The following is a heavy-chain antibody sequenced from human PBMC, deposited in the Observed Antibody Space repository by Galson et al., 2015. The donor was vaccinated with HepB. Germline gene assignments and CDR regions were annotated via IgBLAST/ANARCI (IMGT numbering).Heavy chain of an antibody. CDR1: GFTFSSYA. D-gene: IGHD4-17*01. Sequence: SLRLSCAASGFTFSSYAMHWVRQAPGKGLEWVAVISYDGSNKYYADSVKGRFTISRDNSKNTLYLQMNSLRAEDTAVYYCARDRRTTVTTIVPDYWGQGTLVTVSS. CDR3: ARDRRTTVTTIVPDY. V-gene: IGHV3-30*04. CDR2: ISYDGSNK. J-gene: IGHJ4*02.